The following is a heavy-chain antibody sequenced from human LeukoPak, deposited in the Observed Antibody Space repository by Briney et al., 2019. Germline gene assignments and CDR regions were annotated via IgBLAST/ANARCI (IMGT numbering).Heavy chain of an antibody. J-gene: IGHJ4*02. V-gene: IGHV1-2*02. D-gene: IGHD3-9*01. CDR2: INPNSGGT. Sequence: ASVTVSCKASGGTFSNYAISWVRQAPGQGLEWMGGINPNSGGTNYAQKFQGRVTMTRDTSISTAYMELSRLRSDDTAVYYCARLVSGGYWGQGTLVTVSS. CDR1: GGTFSNYA. CDR3: ARLVSGGY.